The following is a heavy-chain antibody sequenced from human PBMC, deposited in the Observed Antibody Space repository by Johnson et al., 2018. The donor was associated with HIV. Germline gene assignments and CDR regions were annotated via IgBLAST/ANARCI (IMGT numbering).Heavy chain of an antibody. Sequence: EVQLVESGGGLVQPGGSLRVSCAASGFTFSDYYMNWVRQAPGKGLEWVSVIYSGGSTYYADSVKGRFTISRDNAKKSLYLQMNSLRDEDTALYYCARGRPWGWELHSNAFDIWGQGTMVTVSS. CDR2: IYSGGST. D-gene: IGHD1-26*01. V-gene: IGHV3-66*01. CDR3: ARGRPWGWELHSNAFDI. J-gene: IGHJ3*02. CDR1: GFTFSDYY.